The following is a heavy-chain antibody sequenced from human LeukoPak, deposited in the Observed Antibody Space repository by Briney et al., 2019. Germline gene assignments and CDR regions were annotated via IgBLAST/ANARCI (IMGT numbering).Heavy chain of an antibody. D-gene: IGHD2-2*01. Sequence: GGSLRLSCAASGFPFNAYWMTWVRQAPGKGLEWVANIRQDGDTKYYVDSVKGRFTISRDNAMNSLYLQMNSLRAEDTAVYYCAKAYCSSTSCYDPYYYYGMDVWGQGTTVTVSS. CDR1: GFPFNAYW. CDR2: IRQDGDTK. V-gene: IGHV3-7*03. CDR3: AKAYCSSTSCYDPYYYYGMDV. J-gene: IGHJ6*02.